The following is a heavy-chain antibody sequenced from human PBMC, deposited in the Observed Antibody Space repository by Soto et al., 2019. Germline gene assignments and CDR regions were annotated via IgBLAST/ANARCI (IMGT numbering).Heavy chain of an antibody. J-gene: IGHJ5*02. Sequence: VGSLRLSCAASGFIFSSYWLHWVRQAPGKGLVWISRINGDGTSTRNADSVKGRFTISRDNAKNTLYLQMNRLTAEDTAVSYCARAYMLRGRDSNWFDPWGQGTLVTVSS. CDR3: ARAYMLRGRDSNWFDP. CDR2: INGDGTST. D-gene: IGHD3-10*01. V-gene: IGHV3-74*01. CDR1: GFIFSSYW.